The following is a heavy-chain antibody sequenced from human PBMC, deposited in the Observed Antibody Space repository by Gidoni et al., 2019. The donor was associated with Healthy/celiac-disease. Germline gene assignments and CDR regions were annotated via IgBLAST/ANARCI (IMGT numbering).Heavy chain of an antibody. V-gene: IGHV3-33*01. D-gene: IGHD1-26*01. J-gene: IGHJ4*02. Sequence: QVQLLESGGGVVQPGKSLRLPCAASGFPFINYGLHWVRQAPGKGLEWVAVIWYDGSNKYYADSVKGRFTISRDNSKNTLYLQMNSLRAEDTAVYYCARDRGIVGATRRAFDYWGQGTLVTVSS. CDR3: ARDRGIVGATRRAFDY. CDR2: IWYDGSNK. CDR1: GFPFINYG.